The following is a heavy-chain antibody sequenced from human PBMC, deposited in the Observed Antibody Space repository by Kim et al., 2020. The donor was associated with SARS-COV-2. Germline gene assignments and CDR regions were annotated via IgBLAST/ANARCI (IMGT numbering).Heavy chain of an antibody. D-gene: IGHD6-13*01. CDR2: INPNTGGR. Sequence: ASVKVSCKASGDTFTDNYIHWVRQAPGQGLEWLGWINPNTGGRTFAQKFQARVIMTRDTSISTAYMELTRLRSDDTAVYYCARGRGNSWSHYDDWGEGT. J-gene: IGHJ4*02. V-gene: IGHV1-2*02. CDR1: GDTFTDNY. CDR3: ARGRGNSWSHYDD.